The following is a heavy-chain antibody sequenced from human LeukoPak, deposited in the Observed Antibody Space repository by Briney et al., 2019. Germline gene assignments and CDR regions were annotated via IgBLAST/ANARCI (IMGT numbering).Heavy chain of an antibody. CDR2: IIPIFGTA. CDR3: AKTISGYCSTTSCLNWFDP. CDR1: GGTFSSYA. Sequence: SVKVSCKASGGTFSSYAISWVRQAPGQGLEWMGGIIPIFGTANYAQKFQGRVTITADESTSTAYMELSSLRSEDTAVYYCAKTISGYCSTTSCLNWFDPWGQGTLVTVSS. V-gene: IGHV1-69*13. J-gene: IGHJ5*02. D-gene: IGHD2-2*03.